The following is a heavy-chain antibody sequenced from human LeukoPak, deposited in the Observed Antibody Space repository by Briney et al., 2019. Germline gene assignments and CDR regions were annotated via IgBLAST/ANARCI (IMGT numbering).Heavy chain of an antibody. CDR3: ARDPGYCSSTSCHSYYSYGMDV. D-gene: IGHD2-2*01. Sequence: QPGGSLRLSCAASGFTFSSYWTHWVRHAPGKGLVWVSRINSDGSSTSYADSVKGRFTISRDNAKNTLYLQMNSLRAEDTAVYYCARDPGYCSSTSCHSYYSYGMDVWGKGTTVTVSS. V-gene: IGHV3-74*01. J-gene: IGHJ6*04. CDR1: GFTFSSYW. CDR2: INSDGSST.